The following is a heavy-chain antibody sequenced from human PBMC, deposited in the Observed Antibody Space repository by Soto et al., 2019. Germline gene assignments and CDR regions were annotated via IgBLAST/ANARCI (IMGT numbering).Heavy chain of an antibody. V-gene: IGHV4-34*01. CDR1: GGSFSGYY. CDR3: ARGNSSGNYYYGLDV. CDR2: INHSGST. D-gene: IGHD5-18*01. J-gene: IGHJ6*02. Sequence: SETLSLTCSVYGGSFSGYYWSWIRQPPGKGLHWMGEINHSGSTNYNPSLKRRVTISVDTSNNHCSLKLSSVTAAATAAYYCARGNSSGNYYYGLDVWGQGTTVTVPS.